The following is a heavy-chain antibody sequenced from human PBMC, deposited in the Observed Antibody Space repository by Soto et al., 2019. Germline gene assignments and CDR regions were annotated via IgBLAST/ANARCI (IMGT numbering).Heavy chain of an antibody. D-gene: IGHD3-10*01. Sequence: SETLSLTCSVSGTSIRGYYWTWTRQPPGKGLEWIGYIYYTGTTKYNPSLKSRVTISVDTSKNQFSLRLNSVTAADTAVYYCAREVSSFGSNHFDSWGQGALVTVSS. CDR2: IYYTGTT. J-gene: IGHJ4*02. CDR3: AREVSSFGSNHFDS. CDR1: GTSIRGYY. V-gene: IGHV4-59*01.